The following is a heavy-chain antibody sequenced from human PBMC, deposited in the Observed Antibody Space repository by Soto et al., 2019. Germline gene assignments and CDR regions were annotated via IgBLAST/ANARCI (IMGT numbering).Heavy chain of an antibody. Sequence: EVQLLESGGGLVQPGGSLRLSCAASGFTFSSYAMSWVRQAPGKGLEWVSAISGSGGSTYYADSVKGRFTISRDNSKNTLYLQRNRLRAEDTAVYYCAKALVSGGSCYPFSYWGQGTLVTVSS. J-gene: IGHJ4*02. D-gene: IGHD2-15*01. V-gene: IGHV3-23*01. CDR1: GFTFSSYA. CDR2: ISGSGGST. CDR3: AKALVSGGSCYPFSY.